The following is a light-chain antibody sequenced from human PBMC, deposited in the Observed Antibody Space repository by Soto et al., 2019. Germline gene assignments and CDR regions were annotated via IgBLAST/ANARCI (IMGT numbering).Light chain of an antibody. CDR2: EVN. V-gene: IGLV2-14*01. J-gene: IGLJ1*01. Sequence: QSALTQPASVSGSPGQSVTISCTGTSSDVGGYDYVSWYQQHPGTAPKLMPYEVNNRPSGVSNRFSGSKSGNTASLTVSGLQAEDEADYYCSSYAGSSNVFGTGTKVTVL. CDR3: SSYAGSSNV. CDR1: SSDVGGYDY.